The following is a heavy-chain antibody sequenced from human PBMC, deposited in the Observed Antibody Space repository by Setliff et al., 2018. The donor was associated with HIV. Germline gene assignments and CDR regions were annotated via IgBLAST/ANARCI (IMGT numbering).Heavy chain of an antibody. CDR2: INPKSGVA. J-gene: IGHJ5*02. Sequence: ASVKVSCKASGYLFTDFYIHWVRQAPGQGLEWIGRINPKSGVADYLKKFQGRVTMTTDTSTNTAHMELIRPRFDDTAVYYCARAHFLVAMTRNWFDPWGQGTLVTVSS. CDR1: GYLFTDFY. D-gene: IGHD5-12*01. V-gene: IGHV1-2*06. CDR3: ARAHFLVAMTRNWFDP.